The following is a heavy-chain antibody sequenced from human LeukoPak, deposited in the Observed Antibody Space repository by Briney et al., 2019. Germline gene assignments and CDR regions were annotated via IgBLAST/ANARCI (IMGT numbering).Heavy chain of an antibody. J-gene: IGHJ4*02. Sequence: GASVKVSCKASGGTFGSYAISWVRQAPGQGLEWMGGIIPIFGTANYAQKFQGRVTITADESTSTAYMELSSLRSEDTAVYYCARLSGGGDYVLNPPYYFDYWGQGTLVTVSS. CDR2: IIPIFGTA. D-gene: IGHD4-17*01. CDR3: ARLSGGGDYVLNPPYYFDY. CDR1: GGTFGSYA. V-gene: IGHV1-69*13.